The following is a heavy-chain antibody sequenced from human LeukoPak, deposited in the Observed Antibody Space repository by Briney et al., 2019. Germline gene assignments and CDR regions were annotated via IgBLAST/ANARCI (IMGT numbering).Heavy chain of an antibody. CDR1: GGSISSYY. D-gene: IGHD5-18*01. CDR3: ARSWDTAMDIFDY. CDR2: IYYSGST. J-gene: IGHJ4*02. Sequence: SETLSLTCTVSGGSISSYYWSWIRQPPGKGLEWIGYIYYSGSTNYNPSLKRRVTISVDTSKNQFSLKLSSVTAADTAVYYCARSWDTAMDIFDYWGQGTLVSVSS. V-gene: IGHV4-59*01.